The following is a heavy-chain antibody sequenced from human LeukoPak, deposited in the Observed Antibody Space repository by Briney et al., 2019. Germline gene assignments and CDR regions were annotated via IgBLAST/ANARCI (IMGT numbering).Heavy chain of an antibody. CDR2: ISASGST. CDR3: ARDRDGYSRNDAFDI. V-gene: IGHV4-4*07. Sequence: SEALSLTCTVSGGSISSFFWSCIRQPAGKGLERIGHISASGSTSYNSSLKSQVTLSVDTSKNQFSLKLSSVTAADTAVYYCARDRDGYSRNDAFDIWGQGTMVTVSS. D-gene: IGHD5-18*01. J-gene: IGHJ3*02. CDR1: GGSISSFF.